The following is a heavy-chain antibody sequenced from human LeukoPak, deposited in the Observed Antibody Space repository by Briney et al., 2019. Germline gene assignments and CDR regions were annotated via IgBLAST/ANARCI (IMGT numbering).Heavy chain of an antibody. D-gene: IGHD4-17*01. V-gene: IGHV1-18*01. J-gene: IGHJ4*02. CDR1: GYTFTSYG. CDR3: ARDAPDYGDSDRGDY. Sequence: ASVKVSCKASGYTFTSYGISWVRQDPGQGLEWMGWNSAYNGNTNYAQKLQGRVTMTTDTSTSTAYMELRSLRSDDTAVYYCARDAPDYGDSDRGDYWGQGTLVTVSS. CDR2: NSAYNGNT.